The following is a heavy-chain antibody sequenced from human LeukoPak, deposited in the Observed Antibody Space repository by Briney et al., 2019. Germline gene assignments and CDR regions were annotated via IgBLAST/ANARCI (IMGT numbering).Heavy chain of an antibody. CDR1: GGSISTSNYY. V-gene: IGHV4-39*07. Sequence: SETLSLTCTVSGGSISTSNYYWGWIRQPPGKGLEWIGNIFYSGSTYYSPSLRSRVTISLDTSRNQFSLKLSSVTAADTAVYYCARLRKGYCSGGSCYSYYYYYYMDVWGRGTTVTISS. J-gene: IGHJ6*03. CDR2: IFYSGST. CDR3: ARLRKGYCSGGSCYSYYYYYYMDV. D-gene: IGHD2-15*01.